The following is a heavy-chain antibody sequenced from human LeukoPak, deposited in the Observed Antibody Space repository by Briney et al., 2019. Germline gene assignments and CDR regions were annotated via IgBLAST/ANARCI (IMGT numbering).Heavy chain of an antibody. V-gene: IGHV4-38-2*02. CDR2: IYHSGST. Sequence: SETLSLTCTVSGYSVSSGYYWGSIRQPPGKGLEWIGSIYHSGSTYYNPSLKSRVTISVDTSKNQFSLKLSSVTAADTAVYYCARGTNWFDPWGQGTLVTVSS. CDR3: ARGTNWFDP. CDR1: GYSVSSGYY. J-gene: IGHJ5*02. D-gene: IGHD3/OR15-3a*01.